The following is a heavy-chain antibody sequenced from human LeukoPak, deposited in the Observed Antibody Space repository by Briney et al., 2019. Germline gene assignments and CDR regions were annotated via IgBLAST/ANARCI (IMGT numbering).Heavy chain of an antibody. CDR1: GFTFSSYS. J-gene: IGHJ3*01. V-gene: IGHV3-48*02. CDR2: ISSSSSTI. Sequence: GGSLRLSCAASGFTFSSYSMNWVRQAPGKGLEWVSYISSSSSTIYYADSVKGRFTISRDNAKNSLYLQMSSLRDEDTAVYYCARGHPIVWGQGTMVTVSS. CDR3: ARGHPIV.